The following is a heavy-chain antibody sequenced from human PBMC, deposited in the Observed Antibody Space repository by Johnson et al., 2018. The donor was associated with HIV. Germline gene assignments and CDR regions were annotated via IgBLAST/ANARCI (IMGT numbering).Heavy chain of an antibody. D-gene: IGHD6-13*01. J-gene: IGHJ3*02. CDR2: ISWNSGSI. V-gene: IGHV3-9*01. Sequence: EVQLVESGGGLVQPGRSLRLSCAASGFTFDDYAMHWVRQAPGKGLEWVSGISWNSGSIGYADSVKGRFTISRDNAKNSLYLQMNSLRAEDTAVYYCARDSSSWYPPEDAFDIWGQGTMVTVSS. CDR3: ARDSSSWYPPEDAFDI. CDR1: GFTFDDYA.